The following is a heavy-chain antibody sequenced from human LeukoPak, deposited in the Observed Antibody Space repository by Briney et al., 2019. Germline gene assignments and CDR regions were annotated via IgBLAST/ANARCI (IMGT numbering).Heavy chain of an antibody. CDR1: GFTFGEYA. J-gene: IGHJ6*02. D-gene: IGHD6-13*01. V-gene: IGHV3-49*04. CDR3: SRVPRDSSTLRYYGMDV. Sequence: GGSLRLSCTASGFTFGEYAMSWVRQAPGKGLEWVGFIRSKAYGGTTEYAASVKGRFTISRDDSKSIAYLQMNSLQTEDTAVYYCSRVPRDSSTLRYYGMDVWGQGTTVTVSS. CDR2: IRSKAYGGTT.